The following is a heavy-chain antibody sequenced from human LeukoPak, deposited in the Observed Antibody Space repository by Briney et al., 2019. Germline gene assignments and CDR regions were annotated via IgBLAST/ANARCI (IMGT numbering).Heavy chain of an antibody. CDR1: GGTFTSYH. V-gene: IGHV1-46*01. Sequence: GSSVKVSCKASGGTFTSYHIHWVRQAPGQGLEWMGIINPSGGSTTYAQNFQGRVTMTRDTSTSTLYMDLSSLRSEDTALYYCARDSGGYYDYWGQGTLVTVSS. CDR2: INPSGGST. D-gene: IGHD3-16*01. J-gene: IGHJ4*02. CDR3: ARDSGGYYDY.